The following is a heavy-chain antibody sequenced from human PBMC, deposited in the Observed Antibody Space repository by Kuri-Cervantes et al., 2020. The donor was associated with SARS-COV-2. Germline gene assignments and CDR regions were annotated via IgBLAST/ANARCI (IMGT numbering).Heavy chain of an antibody. CDR2: ISGSGGST. Sequence: GESLKISCAASGFTFSSYAMSWVRQAPGKGLEWVSAISGSGGSTYYADSVKGRFTISRDNAKNSLYLQMNSLRAEDTAVYYCARVGCSGGSCYFVDYWGQGTLVTVSS. D-gene: IGHD2-15*01. CDR1: GFTFSSYA. J-gene: IGHJ4*02. CDR3: ARVGCSGGSCYFVDY. V-gene: IGHV3-23*01.